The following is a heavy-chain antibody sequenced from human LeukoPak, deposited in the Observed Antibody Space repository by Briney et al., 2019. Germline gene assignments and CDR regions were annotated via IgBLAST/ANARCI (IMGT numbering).Heavy chain of an antibody. Sequence: SETLSLTCTVSGGSISSYYWSWIRQPPGKGLEWIGYIYYSGSTNYNPSLKSRVTLSLDTSKNQFSLKLRSVTAEDSAVYYCARFKSGGWSYFDSWGQATPVTVSS. CDR1: GGSISSYY. J-gene: IGHJ4*02. V-gene: IGHV4-59*01. CDR3: ARFKSGGWSYFDS. CDR2: IYYSGST. D-gene: IGHD4-23*01.